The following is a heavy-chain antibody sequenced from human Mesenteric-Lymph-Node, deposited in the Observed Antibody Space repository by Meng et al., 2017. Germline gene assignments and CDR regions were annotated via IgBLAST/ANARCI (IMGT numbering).Heavy chain of an antibody. CDR2: IKSKTDGGTT. CDR1: GFTFSNAW. D-gene: IGHD5-18*01. CDR3: TTDGRYSYGLNWFDP. V-gene: IGHV3-15*01. Sequence: GESLKISCAASGFTFSNAWMSWVRQAPGKGLEWVGRIKSKTDGGTTDYAAPVKGRFTISRDESKNTLYLQMNRLKTEDTAVYYCTTDGRYSYGLNWFDPWGQGTLVTVSS. J-gene: IGHJ5*02.